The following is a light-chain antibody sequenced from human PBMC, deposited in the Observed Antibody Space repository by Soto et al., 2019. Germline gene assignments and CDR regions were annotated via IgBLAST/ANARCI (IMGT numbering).Light chain of an antibody. Sequence: DIQMTQSPTSLSASVGDRVTVTCRASQSISNNLSWYQQKPGKAPRLLIYAASSLQSGVPSRFSGSGSGTDFPRTISILQPADFATYFCLQTYSTWTFGQGTKVEIK. CDR2: AAS. CDR3: LQTYSTWT. CDR1: QSISNN. V-gene: IGKV1-39*01. J-gene: IGKJ1*01.